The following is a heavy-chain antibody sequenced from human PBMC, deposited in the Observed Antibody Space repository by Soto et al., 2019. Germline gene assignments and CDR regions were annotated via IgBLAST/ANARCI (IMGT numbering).Heavy chain of an antibody. CDR3: ARGGPGTFGIDFDY. Sequence: VQLLESGGGLVQPGGSLSLSCAASGFTFSDYAMSWVRQAPGKGLEWVSGIRGSGSSTYHADSVKGRLTISRDNSKSTLYLQMNSLRAEDTAVYYCARGGPGTFGIDFDYWGQGTLVTVSS. D-gene: IGHD3-3*01. CDR1: GFTFSDYA. J-gene: IGHJ4*02. V-gene: IGHV3-23*01. CDR2: IRGSGSST.